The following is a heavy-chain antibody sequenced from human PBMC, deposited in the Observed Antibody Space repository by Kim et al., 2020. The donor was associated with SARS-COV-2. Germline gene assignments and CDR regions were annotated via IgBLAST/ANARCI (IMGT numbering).Heavy chain of an antibody. J-gene: IGHJ6*02. CDR3: TRDGYCSGGSCYYAYYYGMDV. CDR1: GFTFGDYA. CDR2: IRSKAYGGTT. D-gene: IGHD2-15*01. Sequence: GGSLRLSCTASGFTFGDYAMSWFRQAPGKGLEWVGFIRSKAYGGTTEYAASVKGRFTISRDDSKSIAYLQMNSLKTEDTAVYYCTRDGYCSGGSCYYAYYYGMDVWGQGTTVTVSS. V-gene: IGHV3-49*03.